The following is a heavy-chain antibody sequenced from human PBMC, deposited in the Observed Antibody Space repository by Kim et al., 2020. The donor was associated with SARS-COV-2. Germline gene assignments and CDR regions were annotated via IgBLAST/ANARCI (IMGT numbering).Heavy chain of an antibody. CDR3: EKDIQGRECGFSS. D-gene: IGHD2-21*01. V-gene: IGHV3-43*02. J-gene: IGHJ5*01. Sequence: GGSLRLSCATSGFTFDDYAMHWIRQPPGKGLQWVSSIGGVGGTTSYADSVKGRFTISRDNRKNSLYLQMDSLTTDSTGYYYCEKDIQGRECGFSSWD. CDR1: GFTFDDYA. CDR2: IGGVGGTT.